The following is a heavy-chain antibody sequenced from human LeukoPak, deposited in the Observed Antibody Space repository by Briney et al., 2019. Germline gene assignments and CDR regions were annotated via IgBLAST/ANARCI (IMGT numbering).Heavy chain of an antibody. J-gene: IGHJ6*03. Sequence: HPGGSLRLSCAASGFTFSSYAMSWVRQAPGKGLEWVSAISGSGGSTYYADSVKGRFTISRDNSKNTLYLQMNSLRAEDTAVYYCAKLAAHVLELADYMDVWGKGTTVTVSS. CDR2: ISGSGGST. D-gene: IGHD1-7*01. CDR3: AKLAAHVLELADYMDV. V-gene: IGHV3-23*01. CDR1: GFTFSSYA.